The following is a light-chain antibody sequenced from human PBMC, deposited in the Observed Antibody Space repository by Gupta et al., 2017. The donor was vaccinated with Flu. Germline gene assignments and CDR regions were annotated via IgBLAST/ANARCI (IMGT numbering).Light chain of an antibody. Sequence: QSVLTQPPSASVTLGKRVTISCSGSSSNIGSNYVYWYQQFPGTAPKLLIYRNNQRPSGGPDRFSGSKSGTSASLAISGLRSEDEADYYCAAWDDSLSPWVFGGGTKLTVL. CDR3: AAWDDSLSPWV. CDR1: SSNIGSNY. J-gene: IGLJ3*02. CDR2: RNN. V-gene: IGLV1-47*01.